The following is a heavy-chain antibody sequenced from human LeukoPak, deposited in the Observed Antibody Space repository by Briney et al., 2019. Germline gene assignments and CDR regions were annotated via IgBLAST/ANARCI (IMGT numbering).Heavy chain of an antibody. CDR2: LFSIGGT. CDR3: ARALRENSGFDYGLDV. Sequence: SETLSLTCSVSGDSMNTYYWSWIRQPAGKGLEWIGRLFSIGGTDYNPSLQSRVTMSLDTSRNQFSLKLTSVPAADTAVYYCARALRENSGFDYGLDVWGQGTTVTVSS. CDR1: GDSMNTYY. V-gene: IGHV4-4*07. J-gene: IGHJ6*02. D-gene: IGHD5-12*01.